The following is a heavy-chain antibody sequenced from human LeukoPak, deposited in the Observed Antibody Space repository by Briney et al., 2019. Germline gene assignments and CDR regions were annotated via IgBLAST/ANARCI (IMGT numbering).Heavy chain of an antibody. Sequence: ASVKVSCKASGYTFTSYDINWVRQATGQGLEWMGWMNPNSGNTGYAQKFQGRVTITRNTSISTAYMELSSLRSEDTAVYYCAVCSGGSCYNDAFDIWGQGTMVTVSS. D-gene: IGHD2-15*01. CDR1: GYTFTSYD. CDR3: AVCSGGSCYNDAFDI. V-gene: IGHV1-8*01. J-gene: IGHJ3*02. CDR2: MNPNSGNT.